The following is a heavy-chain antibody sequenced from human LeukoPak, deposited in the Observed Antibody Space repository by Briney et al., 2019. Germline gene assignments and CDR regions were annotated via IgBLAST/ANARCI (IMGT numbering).Heavy chain of an antibody. CDR2: ISAYNGNT. V-gene: IGHV1-18*01. J-gene: IGHJ5*02. Sequence: GSVKVSCKASGYTFTSYVISWVRQAPGQGLEWMGWISAYNGNTNYAQKLQGRVTMTTDTSTSTAYMEMRSLRSDDTAVYYCARERWLKNWFDPWGQGTLVTVSS. D-gene: IGHD5-24*01. CDR3: ARERWLKNWFDP. CDR1: GYTFTSYV.